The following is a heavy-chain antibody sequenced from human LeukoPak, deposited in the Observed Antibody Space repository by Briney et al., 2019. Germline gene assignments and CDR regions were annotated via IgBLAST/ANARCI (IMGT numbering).Heavy chain of an antibody. CDR1: GFTFSSYE. Sequence: GGSLRLSCAASGFTFSSYEKNWVRQAPGKGLEWVSYISSGSTIYYADSVKGRFTISRDNAKNSLYLQMNSLRAEDTAVYYCARDNAADDAFDIWGQGTMVTVSS. CDR3: ARDNAADDAFDI. V-gene: IGHV3-48*03. CDR2: ISSGSTI. J-gene: IGHJ3*02. D-gene: IGHD6-25*01.